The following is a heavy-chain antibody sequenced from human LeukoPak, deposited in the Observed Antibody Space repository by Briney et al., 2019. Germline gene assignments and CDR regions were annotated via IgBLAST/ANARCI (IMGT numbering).Heavy chain of an antibody. D-gene: IGHD3-9*01. Sequence: LGMSLRLSCAASGFTFSSCAMHWVRRAPGKGLEWVAVISYRGSNDGSGKHYADSVKGRFTISRDNSKNTLYLQMNSLRPEDTALYYCAGQYYDIVTGYRPLDYWGQGALVTVSS. CDR3: AGQYYDIVTGYRPLDY. J-gene: IGHJ4*02. V-gene: IGHV3-30-3*01. CDR1: GFTFSSCA. CDR2: ISYRGSNDGSGK.